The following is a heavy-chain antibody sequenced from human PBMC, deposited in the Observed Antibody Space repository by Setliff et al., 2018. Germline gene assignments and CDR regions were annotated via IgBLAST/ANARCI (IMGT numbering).Heavy chain of an antibody. D-gene: IGHD3-3*01. CDR2: IRQDGTNK. Sequence: GGSLRLSFVASGFTISNYWMAWVRQAPGKGLEWVADIRQDGTNKYYMDSVEGRFTISRDNSKNSVYLQMNSLRAEDTALYHCAREVWTIYDKSWSGYTDLWGQGTQVTVSS. J-gene: IGHJ5*02. V-gene: IGHV3-7*03. CDR1: GFTISNYW. CDR3: AREVWTIYDKSWSGYTDL.